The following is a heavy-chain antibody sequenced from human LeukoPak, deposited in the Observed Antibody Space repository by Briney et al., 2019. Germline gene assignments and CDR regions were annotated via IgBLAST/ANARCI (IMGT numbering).Heavy chain of an antibody. CDR2: INPNSGGT. Sequence: ASVKVSCKASGYTFTGYYMHWVRQAPGQGLEWMGWINPNSGGTNYAQKFQGRVTMTRDTSISTAYMELSRLRSDDTAVYYCARERYCSSTSCYSPWGYWGQGTLVTVPS. J-gene: IGHJ4*02. D-gene: IGHD2-2*01. CDR1: GYTFTGYY. V-gene: IGHV1-2*02. CDR3: ARERYCSSTSCYSPWGY.